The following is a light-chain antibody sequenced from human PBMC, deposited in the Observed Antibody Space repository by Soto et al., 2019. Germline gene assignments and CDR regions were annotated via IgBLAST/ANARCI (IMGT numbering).Light chain of an antibody. J-gene: IGKJ1*01. Sequence: EIVMTQSPDMLSVSPGERATLSCRVSQSISSNLAWYQQKPGQAPRLLIYDTSTRATGIPARFSGSGSGTEFTLTISSLQSEDFAVYYCQQYNNWPRTFGQGTKVDIK. CDR2: DTS. CDR3: QQYNNWPRT. V-gene: IGKV3-15*01. CDR1: QSISSN.